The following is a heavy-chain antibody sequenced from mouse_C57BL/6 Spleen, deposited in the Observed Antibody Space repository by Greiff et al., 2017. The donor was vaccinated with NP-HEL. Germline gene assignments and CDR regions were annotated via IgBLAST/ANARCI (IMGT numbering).Heavy chain of an antibody. J-gene: IGHJ2*01. CDR3: ARGELRLRLYYFDY. V-gene: IGHV1-82*01. Sequence: QVQLQQSGPELVKPGASVKLSCKASGYTFSSSWMNWVKQRPGQGLEWIGRIYPGDGYTNYNGKFKGKATLTADNSSSTAYMQLSSLTSVDSAVYFCARGELRLRLYYFDYWGQGTTLTVSS. D-gene: IGHD3-2*02. CDR1: GYTFSSSW. CDR2: IYPGDGYT.